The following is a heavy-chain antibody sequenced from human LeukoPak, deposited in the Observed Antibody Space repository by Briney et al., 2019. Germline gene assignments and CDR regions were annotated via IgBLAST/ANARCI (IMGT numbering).Heavy chain of an antibody. Sequence: PGGSLRLSCAASGFTFSSYAMSWVRQAPGKGLEWVSAISGSGGSTHYADSVKGRFTISRDNSKNTLYLQMNSLRAEDTAVYYCAKGLRSWYYFDYWGQGTLVTVSS. CDR2: ISGSGGST. D-gene: IGHD6-13*01. J-gene: IGHJ4*02. CDR1: GFTFSSYA. CDR3: AKGLRSWYYFDY. V-gene: IGHV3-23*01.